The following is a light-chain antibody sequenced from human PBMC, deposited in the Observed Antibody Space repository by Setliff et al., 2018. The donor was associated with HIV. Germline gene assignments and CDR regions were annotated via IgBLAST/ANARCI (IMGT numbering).Light chain of an antibody. Sequence: QSALTQPRSVSGSPGQSVTISCTGTSSDVGGYDSVSWFQQHPGKAPKLMIYDVTKRPSGVPDRFSGSKSGDTASLTISGLRAEDEADYYCCSYAGSYTLLDGFGTGTKVTVL. CDR1: SSDVGGYDS. CDR3: CSYAGSYTLLDG. V-gene: IGLV2-11*01. CDR2: DVT. J-gene: IGLJ1*01.